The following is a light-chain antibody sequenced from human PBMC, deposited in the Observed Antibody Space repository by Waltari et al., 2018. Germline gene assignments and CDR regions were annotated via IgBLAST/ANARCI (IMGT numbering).Light chain of an antibody. CDR1: SSDVGGYNS. CDR2: DVS. CDR3: CEYAGSRIHVL. V-gene: IGLV2-23*02. Sequence: QSALTQPASVSGSPGQSITISCTGTSSDVGGYNSVSWYQQYPGKAPKLMIYDVSKLPSGVSNRFAGSKAGNTASLTSAGRQAEDEADYYGCEYAGSRIHVLFGGGTKLTVL. J-gene: IGLJ2*01.